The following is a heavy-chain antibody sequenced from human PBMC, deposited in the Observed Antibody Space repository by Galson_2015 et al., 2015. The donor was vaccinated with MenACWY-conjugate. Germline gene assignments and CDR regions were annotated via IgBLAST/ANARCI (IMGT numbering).Heavy chain of an antibody. CDR3: ARWGPSSYLLDY. V-gene: IGHV1-18*01. CDR1: GYTFTSYG. Sequence: SVKVSCKASGYTFTSYGVSWVRQAPGQGLEWMGWISAYNGVTNYAQKLQGRVSMTTDTSTTSAYVELRSLTSDDTAVYYCARWGPSSYLLDYSGHGTLVTVSS. J-gene: IGHJ4*01. CDR2: ISAYNGVT. D-gene: IGHD6-6*01.